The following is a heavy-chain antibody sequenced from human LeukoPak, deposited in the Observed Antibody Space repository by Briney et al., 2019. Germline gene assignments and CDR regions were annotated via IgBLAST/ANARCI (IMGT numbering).Heavy chain of an antibody. J-gene: IGHJ4*02. Sequence: TSETLSLNCAVYGGSFSGYYWSWIRQPPGKGLEWIGEINHSGSTNYNPSLKSRVTMSVDTSKNQFSLKLSSVTAADTAVYYCARKETTLCSSTSCYTSQWYFDYWGQGTLVTVSS. CDR1: GGSFSGYY. CDR2: INHSGST. CDR3: ARKETTLCSSTSCYTSQWYFDY. D-gene: IGHD2-2*02. V-gene: IGHV4-34*01.